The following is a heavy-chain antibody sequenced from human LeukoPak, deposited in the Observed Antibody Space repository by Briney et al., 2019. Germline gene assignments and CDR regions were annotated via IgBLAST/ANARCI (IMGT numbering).Heavy chain of an antibody. V-gene: IGHV1-8*01. J-gene: IGHJ4*02. D-gene: IGHD5-24*01. CDR1: GYTFTSYD. Sequence: GASVKVSCKASGYTFTSYDINWVRQATGQGLEWMGWMNPNSGNTGYAQKFQGRVTMTRNTSISTAYMELSSLRSEDTAVYYCAREIPDAIRDGYNSPPFDYWGQGTLVTVSS. CDR2: MNPNSGNT. CDR3: AREIPDAIRDGYNSPPFDY.